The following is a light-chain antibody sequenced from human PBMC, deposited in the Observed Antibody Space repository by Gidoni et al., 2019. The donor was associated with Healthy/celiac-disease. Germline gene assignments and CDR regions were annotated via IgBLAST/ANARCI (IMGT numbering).Light chain of an antibody. V-gene: IGKV1D-8*01. Sequence: VIWMTQSPSLLSASTGDRVTISSRMSQGISSCLAWYQQKPGKAPELLIYAASTLQSGVPSRFSGSGSGTDFTLTISCLQSEDFATYYCQQYYSFPWTFGQGTKVEIK. CDR1: QGISSC. J-gene: IGKJ1*01. CDR3: QQYYSFPWT. CDR2: AAS.